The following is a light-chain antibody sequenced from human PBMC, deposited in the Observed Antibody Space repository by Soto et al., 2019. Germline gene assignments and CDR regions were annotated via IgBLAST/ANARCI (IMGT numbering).Light chain of an antibody. Sequence: AIQMTQSPSSLSASVGDRVIITCRASQAIRTELGWYQQRPGKAPKLPIYGTSNLQSGVPSRFSGSGSGTDFTLTINCLQPEDFATYYCLQDYSYPRTFGQGTKVDVK. CDR1: QAIRTE. CDR2: GTS. CDR3: LQDYSYPRT. J-gene: IGKJ1*01. V-gene: IGKV1-6*01.